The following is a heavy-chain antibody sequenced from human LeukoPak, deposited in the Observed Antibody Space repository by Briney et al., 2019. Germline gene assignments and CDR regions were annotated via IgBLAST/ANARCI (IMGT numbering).Heavy chain of an antibody. V-gene: IGHV4-59*01. CDR3: ARGTKTGNTGYDWSY. J-gene: IGHJ4*02. Sequence: PSETLSLTCSVSGASISPYYWNWIRKPPGRGLEWIGYIYYTGSTTYNSSLKSRVTMSVDTATNQFTLELSSVTAADTAVYYCARGTKTGNTGYDWSYWGQGSLVTVSS. D-gene: IGHD5-12*01. CDR1: GASISPYY. CDR2: IYYTGST.